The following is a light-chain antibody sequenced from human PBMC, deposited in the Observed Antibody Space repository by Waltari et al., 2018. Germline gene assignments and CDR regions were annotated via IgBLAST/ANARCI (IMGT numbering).Light chain of an antibody. V-gene: IGKV3-20*01. CDR3: QQYGNSPGT. CDR1: QSVSNNY. Sequence: ETVLTQSPGTLSLSQGEGATLSCRASQSVSNNYLAWYQQRPGQAPRLLLTGAWIRATGIPDRFSGSGSGTDFTLTISRLEPEDFAVYYCQQYGNSPGTFGQGTRVEI. CDR2: GAW. J-gene: IGKJ1*01.